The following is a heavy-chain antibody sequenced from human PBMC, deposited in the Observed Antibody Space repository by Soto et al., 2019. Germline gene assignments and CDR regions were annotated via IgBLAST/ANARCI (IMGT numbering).Heavy chain of an antibody. Sequence: SETLSLTCTFSCGPIITGGYFWTWIRQRPGKGLEWIGNIYYTGATSYNPPLKSRLTISFDTSKNQFSLKLTSVTAADTAVYFCARDRLSHDGNNSFFDYCGQGTLVTVSS. CDR2: IYYTGAT. D-gene: IGHD1-20*01. CDR3: ARDRLSHDGNNSFFDY. CDR1: CGPIITGGYF. J-gene: IGHJ4*02. V-gene: IGHV4-31*03.